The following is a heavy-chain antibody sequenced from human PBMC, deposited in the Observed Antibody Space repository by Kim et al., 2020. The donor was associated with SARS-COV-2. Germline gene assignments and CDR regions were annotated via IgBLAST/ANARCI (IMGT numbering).Heavy chain of an antibody. V-gene: IGHV1-18*04. CDR3: ARDGGRDYGSGSRPGSHYYYYYGMDV. Sequence: ASVKVSCKASGYTFTSYGISWVRQAPGQGLEWMGWISAYNGNTNYAQKLQGRVTMTTDTSTSTAYMELRSLRSDDTAVYYCARDGGRDYGSGSRPGSHYYYYYGMDVWGQGTTVTVSS. D-gene: IGHD3-10*01. CDR1: GYTFTSYG. CDR2: ISAYNGNT. J-gene: IGHJ6*02.